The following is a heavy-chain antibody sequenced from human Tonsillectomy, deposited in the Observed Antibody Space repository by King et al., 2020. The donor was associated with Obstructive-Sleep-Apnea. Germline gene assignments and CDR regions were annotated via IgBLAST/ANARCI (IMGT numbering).Heavy chain of an antibody. CDR2: ISSGGSTI. CDR3: ARQSSTGDYQSDH. V-gene: IGHV3-48*04. CDR1: GFTFSTYN. Sequence: VQLVESGGDLIQPGGSLRLSCVASGFTFSTYNMNWVRQAPGKGLEWVSYISSGGSTIYYADSVKGRFTISRDNARDSLYLRMNSLRAEDTAVYYCARQSSTGDYQSDHWGQGTLVTVSS. J-gene: IGHJ4*02. D-gene: IGHD4-17*01.